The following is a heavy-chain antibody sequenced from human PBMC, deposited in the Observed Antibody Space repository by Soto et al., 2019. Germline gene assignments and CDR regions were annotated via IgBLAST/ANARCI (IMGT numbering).Heavy chain of an antibody. CDR2: IWYDASKE. J-gene: IGHJ4*02. CDR3: ARDRDVDYLDL. Sequence: QVQLVESGGGVVQPGRSLRLSCAASGFKFNTYGFHWVRQAPGKGLEWVAVIWYDASKEYYADSVKGRFTISRDDSKNTLYLQMDSVRAADTAVYYCARDRDVDYLDLWGQGTQVNVSS. CDR1: GFKFNTYG. V-gene: IGHV3-33*01.